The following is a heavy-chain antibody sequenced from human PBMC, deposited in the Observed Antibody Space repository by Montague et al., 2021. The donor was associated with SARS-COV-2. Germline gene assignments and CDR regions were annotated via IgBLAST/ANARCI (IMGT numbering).Heavy chain of an antibody. J-gene: IGHJ4*02. V-gene: IGHV4-59*08. CDR2: VYYRGNT. CDR3: ARHYDHSSRVDS. D-gene: IGHD3-16*01. CDR1: GASISSDY. Sequence: SETLSLTCTVSGASISSDYWTWIRQPPGKGLEWIGFVYYRGNTYYNPSLRSRVTISVDTSSNHFSLTLSSVTAADTAIYYCARHYDHSSRVDSWGQGTLVTVSA.